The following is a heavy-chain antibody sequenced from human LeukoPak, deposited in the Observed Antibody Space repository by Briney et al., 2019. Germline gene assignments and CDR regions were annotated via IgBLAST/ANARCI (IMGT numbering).Heavy chain of an antibody. J-gene: IGHJ4*02. CDR3: ARQNLNYYGSGSYGY. D-gene: IGHD3-10*01. Sequence: SVKVSCKASGYTFTGYYIHWVRQAPGQGLEWMGGIIPIFGTANYAQKFQGRVTITADGSTSTAYMELSSLRSEDTAVYYCARQNLNYYGSGSYGYWGQGTLVTVSS. CDR1: GYTFTGYY. CDR2: IIPIFGTA. V-gene: IGHV1-69*13.